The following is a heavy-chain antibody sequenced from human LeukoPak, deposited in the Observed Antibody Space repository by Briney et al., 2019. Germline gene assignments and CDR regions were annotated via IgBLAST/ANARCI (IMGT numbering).Heavy chain of an antibody. CDR1: GGTFSSYA. D-gene: IGHD6-13*01. CDR3: ARSVGYSSSWYFY. CDR2: IIPIFGTA. Sequence: SMKVSCKASGGTFSSYAISWVRQAPGQGLEWMGGIIPIFGTANYAQKFQGRVTITADESTSTAYMELSSLRSEDTAVYYCARSVGYSSSWYFYWGQGTSVTVSS. V-gene: IGHV1-69*01. J-gene: IGHJ4*02.